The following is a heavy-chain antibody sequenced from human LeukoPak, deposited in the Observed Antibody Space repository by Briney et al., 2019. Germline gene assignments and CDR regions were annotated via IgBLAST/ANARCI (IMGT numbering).Heavy chain of an antibody. Sequence: SHSLSLAFTVSGATVRGYYWGAGPEPPRGGLVLFGFIYYSGSTTYNPPLNSRVTISVDTAKNQLSLSLNSVTAADSAMYYCARGGWSLDYWAQGTLVTVSS. D-gene: IGHD6-19*01. CDR3: ARGGWSLDY. J-gene: IGHJ4*02. CDR1: GATVRGYY. CDR2: IYYSGST. V-gene: IGHV4-59*02.